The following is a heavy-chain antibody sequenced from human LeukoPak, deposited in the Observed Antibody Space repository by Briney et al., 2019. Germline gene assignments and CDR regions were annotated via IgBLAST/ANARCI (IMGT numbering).Heavy chain of an antibody. CDR2: IYYGGST. Sequence: SETLSLTCTGSGGSISSYYWSWIRQPPGKGLDWIGYIYYGGSTNYNPSLKSRGTISVDTSKTHFSLKLSSVPAADTAVHSCARVVQQPSEEGVYYFDYWGQGTLVTVSS. D-gene: IGHD6-13*01. J-gene: IGHJ4*02. V-gene: IGHV4-59*01. CDR1: GGSISSYY. CDR3: ARVVQQPSEEGVYYFDY.